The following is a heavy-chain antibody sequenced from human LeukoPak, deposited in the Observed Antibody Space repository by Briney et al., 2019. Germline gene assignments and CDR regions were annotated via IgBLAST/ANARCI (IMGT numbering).Heavy chain of an antibody. V-gene: IGHV4-31*03. CDR2: IYFSGNV. Sequence: SETLSLTCTVSGGSLLSDDYYWAWVRQFPGEGLEWIGYIYFSGNVYYNPSLKSRVAISLDNSKVQFSLEMRSVTAADTAVYYGATVPRCGADCVSGEYFQAWGQGTLVSVSS. CDR1: GGSLLSDDYY. D-gene: IGHD2-21*02. J-gene: IGHJ1*01. CDR3: ATVPRCGADCVSGEYFQA.